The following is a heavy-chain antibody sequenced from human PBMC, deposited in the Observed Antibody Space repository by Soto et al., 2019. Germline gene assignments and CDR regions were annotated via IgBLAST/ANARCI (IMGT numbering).Heavy chain of an antibody. CDR3: ARDSSPAAGNRAHGMDV. Sequence: EVQLVESGGGLVKPGGSLRLSCAASGFTFSSYSMNWVRQAPGKGLEWVSSISSSSSYIYYADSVKGRFTISRDNAKNSLYLQMNSLRAEDTAVYYCARDSSPAAGNRAHGMDVWGQGTTVTVSS. J-gene: IGHJ6*02. CDR2: ISSSSSYI. CDR1: GFTFSSYS. D-gene: IGHD6-13*01. V-gene: IGHV3-21*01.